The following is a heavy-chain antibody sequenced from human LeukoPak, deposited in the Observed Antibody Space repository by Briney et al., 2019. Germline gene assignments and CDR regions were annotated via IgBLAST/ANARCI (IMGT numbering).Heavy chain of an antibody. V-gene: IGHV3-30-3*01. CDR1: GFTFSYYA. CDR2: ISYDGGNK. D-gene: IGHD2-15*01. CDR3: AREFGGAFDI. J-gene: IGHJ3*02. Sequence: GGSLRLSCTASGFTFSYYAIHWVRPAPGKGLEWVAIISYDGGNKYYADSVKGRLTISRDNSKNTVNLQMNSLGAEDTAVYYCAREFGGAFDIWGQGTMVAVSS.